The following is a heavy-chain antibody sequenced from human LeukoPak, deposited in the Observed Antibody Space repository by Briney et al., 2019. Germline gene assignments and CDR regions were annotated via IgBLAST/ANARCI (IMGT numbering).Heavy chain of an antibody. D-gene: IGHD3-10*01. Sequence: ASVKVSCKASGYTFTGYYMHWVRQAPGQGREWMGRINPNTGGTSYAQKFQGRVTMTRDTSISTAYMDLSRLRADDTAVYYCAREEFFDYWGQGTLVTVSS. CDR1: GYTFTGYY. J-gene: IGHJ4*02. CDR3: AREEFFDY. V-gene: IGHV1-2*06. CDR2: INPNTGGT.